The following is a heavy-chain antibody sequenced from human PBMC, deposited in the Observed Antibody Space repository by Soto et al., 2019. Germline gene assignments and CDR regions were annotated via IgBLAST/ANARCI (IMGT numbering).Heavy chain of an antibody. CDR2: IKQDGSDK. J-gene: IGHJ4*02. CDR1: GFAFSNYW. Sequence: EVQLVESGGGLVQPGGSLRLSCAASGFAFSNYWMTWVRQAPGEGLEWGGNIKQDGSDKYYGDSVKGRFSISRDNAKNSLYLQMNSLRAEDTAVYYCARAYYASGSNDHWGQGTLVTVSS. V-gene: IGHV3-7*01. D-gene: IGHD3-10*01. CDR3: ARAYYASGSNDH.